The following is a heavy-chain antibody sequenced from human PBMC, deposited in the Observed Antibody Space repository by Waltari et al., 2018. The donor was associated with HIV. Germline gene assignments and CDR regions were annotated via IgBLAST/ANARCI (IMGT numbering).Heavy chain of an antibody. CDR1: GYTFTSYD. D-gene: IGHD3-22*01. V-gene: IGHV1-8*01. CDR2: RNPSSSNT. CDR3: AREAGSGYYYVLDY. J-gene: IGHJ4*02. Sequence: QVQLVQSGAEVKKPGASVKVSCKASGYTFTSYDINWVRQATGQGREWTGWRNPSSSNTGYAQKFPGRVTMTMNTSMSTAYMELSNLRSEDTAVYYCAREAGSGYYYVLDYRGQGTLVTVSS.